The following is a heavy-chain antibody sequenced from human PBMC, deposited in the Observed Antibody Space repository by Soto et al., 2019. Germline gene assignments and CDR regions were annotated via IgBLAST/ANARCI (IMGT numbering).Heavy chain of an antibody. J-gene: IGHJ4*02. V-gene: IGHV4-34*01. CDR2: INHSGST. Sequence: QVQLQQWGAGLLKPSETLSLTSAAYGGSFSGYYWSWIRQPPGKGLEWIGEINHSGSTNYNPSLKSRVTLAVDTSKNQFSLKLSSVTAADTAVYYCARGKVVRGSYVTLDYWGQGTLVTVSS. D-gene: IGHD3-10*01. CDR1: GGSFSGYY. CDR3: ARGKVVRGSYVTLDY.